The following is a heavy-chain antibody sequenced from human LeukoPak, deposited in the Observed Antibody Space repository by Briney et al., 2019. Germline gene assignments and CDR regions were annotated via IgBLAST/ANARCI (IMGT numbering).Heavy chain of an antibody. D-gene: IGHD1-26*01. J-gene: IGHJ4*02. CDR2: INHSGST. CDR3: ARALLGGGRAYYFDY. Sequence: SETLSLACAVYGGSFSGYYWSWIRQPPGKGLEWIGEINHSGSTSYNPSLKSRVTISVDTSKNQFSLKLSSVTAADTAVYYCARALLGGGRAYYFDYWGQGTLVTVSS. CDR1: GGSFSGYY. V-gene: IGHV4-34*01.